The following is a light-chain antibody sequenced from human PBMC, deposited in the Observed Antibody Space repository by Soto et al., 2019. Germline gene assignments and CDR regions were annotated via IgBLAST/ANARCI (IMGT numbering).Light chain of an antibody. V-gene: IGKV1-5*03. CDR3: QQYHTYWT. J-gene: IGKJ1*01. CDR2: KAS. Sequence: DIQMTQSPSTLSASVGDRVTITCRASQSISTWLAWYQQKPGKAPKLLIYKASSLESGVPSRSSGSGSGTEFTLTISSLQPDDVATFYCQQYHTYWTFGQGIKVDVK. CDR1: QSISTW.